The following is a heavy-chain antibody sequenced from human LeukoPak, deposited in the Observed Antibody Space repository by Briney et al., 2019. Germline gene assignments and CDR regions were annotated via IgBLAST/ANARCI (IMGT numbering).Heavy chain of an antibody. CDR2: IYHSGST. V-gene: IGHV4-38-2*01. CDR1: GYSISSSYY. D-gene: IGHD6-19*01. CDR3: ASKISNGWGTDH. Sequence: SETLSLTCSVSGYSISSSYYWGWIRQPPGKGLEWIGSIYHSGSTYYNPSLKSRVTISVDTSKNQFSLELSSVTAADTAVYYCASKISNGWGTDHWGQGTLVTVSS. J-gene: IGHJ4*02.